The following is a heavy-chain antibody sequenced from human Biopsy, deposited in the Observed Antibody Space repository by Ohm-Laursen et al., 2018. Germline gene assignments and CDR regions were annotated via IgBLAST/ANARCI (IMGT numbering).Heavy chain of an antibody. J-gene: IGHJ4*02. CDR3: ARGRRTSGWPYFDN. CDR2: IYSGGNT. CDR1: GDSLTSGPEN. Sequence: TLSLTCTVSGDSLTSGPENWSWIRQSPGQGLEYIGFIYSGGNTNYNPSLNNRVTMSVDTSKNQFYLKLYSVTAADTAVYYCARGRRTSGWPYFDNWGQGALVIVSP. V-gene: IGHV4-61*01. D-gene: IGHD6-19*01.